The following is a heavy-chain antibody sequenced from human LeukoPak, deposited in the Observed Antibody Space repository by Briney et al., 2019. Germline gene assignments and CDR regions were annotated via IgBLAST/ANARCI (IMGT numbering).Heavy chain of an antibody. CDR3: ARIVAAMIWFDP. V-gene: IGHV1-69*04. D-gene: IGHD6-13*01. J-gene: IGHJ5*02. CDR2: IIPILGIA. CDR1: GGTFSSYA. Sequence: SVKVSCKASGGTFSSYAISWVRQAPGQGLEWMGTIIPILGIANYAQKFQGRVTITADKSTSTAYMELGSLRSEDTAVYYCARIVAAMIWFDPWGQGTLVTVSS.